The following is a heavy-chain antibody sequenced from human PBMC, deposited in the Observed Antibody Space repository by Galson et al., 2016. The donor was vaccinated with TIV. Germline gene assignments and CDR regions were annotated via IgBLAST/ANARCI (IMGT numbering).Heavy chain of an antibody. J-gene: IGHJ6*02. CDR2: IIPIFRSA. D-gene: IGHD1-20*01. CDR3: AGGRRLTGSSGREFTSMDV. V-gene: IGHV1-69*05. Sequence: SVKVSCKASGSSLISYAISWVRQAPGQGPEWMGGIIPIFRSAKSAQKFQDRVTITTDESTSTVYMDLSRLTSDDTAVYFCAGGRRLTGSSGREFTSMDVWGQGTTVIVSS. CDR1: GSSLISYA.